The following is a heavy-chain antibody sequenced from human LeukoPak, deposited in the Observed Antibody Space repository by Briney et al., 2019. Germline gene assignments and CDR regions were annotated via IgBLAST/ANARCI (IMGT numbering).Heavy chain of an antibody. Sequence: ASVKVSCKASGYTFTSYAMHWVRQAPGQRLEWMGWINAGNGNTKYSRKFQGRVTITRDTSASTAYMELSSLRSEDTAVYYCARRSPYYYYYYGMGVWGQGTTVTVSS. CDR2: INAGNGNT. V-gene: IGHV1-3*01. J-gene: IGHJ6*02. CDR1: GYTFTSYA. D-gene: IGHD1-26*01. CDR3: ARRSPYYYYYYGMGV.